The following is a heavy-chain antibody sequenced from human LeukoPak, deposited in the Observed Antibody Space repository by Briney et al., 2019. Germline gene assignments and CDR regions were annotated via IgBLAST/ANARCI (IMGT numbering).Heavy chain of an antibody. Sequence: SETLSLTCTVSGGSVMSYYWSWIRQPPGKGLEWLGYIYSNGSTNFHPSLKSRLTISVDTSKNQFSLKLSSVTAADTAVYYCARAQVIVGATMDYWGQGTLVTVSS. CDR3: ARAQVIVGATMDY. J-gene: IGHJ4*02. CDR2: IYSNGST. D-gene: IGHD1-26*01. CDR1: GGSVMSYY. V-gene: IGHV4-59*02.